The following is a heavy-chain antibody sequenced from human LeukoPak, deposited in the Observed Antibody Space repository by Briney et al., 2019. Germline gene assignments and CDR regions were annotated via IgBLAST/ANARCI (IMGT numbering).Heavy chain of an antibody. D-gene: IGHD4-17*01. J-gene: IGHJ4*02. CDR1: GFTFSSYW. CDR2: IKSDGSST. Sequence: GGSLRLSCAASGFTFSSYWMHWVRQAPGKGLVWVSRIKSDGSSTSYTDSVKGRFTISRDNAKNTLYLQMNSLRAEDTAVYYCARIDYGDYDLDYWGQGTLVTVSS. CDR3: ARIDYGDYDLDY. V-gene: IGHV3-74*01.